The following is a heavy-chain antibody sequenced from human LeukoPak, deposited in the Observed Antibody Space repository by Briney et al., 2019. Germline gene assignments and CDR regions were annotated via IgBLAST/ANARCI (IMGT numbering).Heavy chain of an antibody. CDR3: ARVLYSSSWYGPSYYYYYMDV. CDR2: IIPIFGTA. Sequence: GASVKVSCKASGGTFSSYAISWVRQAPGQGLEWMGGIIPIFGTANYAQKFQGRVTITADESTGTAYMELRSLRSDDTAVYYCARVLYSSSWYGPSYYYYYMDVWGKGTTVTVSS. J-gene: IGHJ6*03. CDR1: GGTFSSYA. V-gene: IGHV1-69*13. D-gene: IGHD6-13*01.